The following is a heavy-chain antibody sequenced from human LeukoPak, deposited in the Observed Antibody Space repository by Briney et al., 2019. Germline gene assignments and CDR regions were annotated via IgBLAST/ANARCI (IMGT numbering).Heavy chain of an antibody. J-gene: IGHJ4*02. V-gene: IGHV3-23*01. CDR3: TKASATVWPNYFDS. D-gene: IGHD6-25*01. CDR2: ISGSGGGT. CDR1: GFTLSSYA. Sequence: PGGSLRLCCAASGFTLSSYAMSWVRHTAGKGLQWLSAISGSGGGTNNADSVKGRFTISRDNSKNILYLQMNSLGAEDTAIYYCTKASATVWPNYFDSWGQGTLVTVSS.